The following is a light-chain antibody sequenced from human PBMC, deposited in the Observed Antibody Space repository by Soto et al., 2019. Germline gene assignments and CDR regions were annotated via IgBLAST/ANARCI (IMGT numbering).Light chain of an antibody. CDR1: SSNIGSNY. CDR2: RNN. V-gene: IGLV1-47*01. Sequence: QAVVTQPPSASGTPGQRVTISCSGSSSNIGSNYVYWYQQLPGTAPKLLIYRNNQRPSGVPDRFSGSKSGTSASLAISGLRSEDEADYYCAAWDHSLSGVVFGGGTKLTVL. CDR3: AAWDHSLSGVV. J-gene: IGLJ2*01.